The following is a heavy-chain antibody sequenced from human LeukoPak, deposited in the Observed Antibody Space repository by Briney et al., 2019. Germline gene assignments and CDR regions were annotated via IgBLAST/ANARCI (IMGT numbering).Heavy chain of an antibody. V-gene: IGHV3-23*01. CDR3: AKSRSGIAAAGTNY. Sequence: PGGSLRLSCAASGFTFSSYGMHWVRQAPGKGLEWVSAISGSGGSTYYADSVKGRFTISRDNSKNTLYLQMNSLRAEDTAVYYCAKSRSGIAAAGTNYWGQGTLVTVSS. J-gene: IGHJ4*02. D-gene: IGHD6-13*01. CDR2: ISGSGGST. CDR1: GFTFSSYG.